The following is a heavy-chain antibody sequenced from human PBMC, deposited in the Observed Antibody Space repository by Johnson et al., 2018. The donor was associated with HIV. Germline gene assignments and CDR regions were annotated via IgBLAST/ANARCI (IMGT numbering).Heavy chain of an antibody. CDR3: AREYYYDSSGYYDEVSRAFDI. J-gene: IGHJ3*02. CDR1: GFTFGFYA. Sequence: VQLVESGGGVVQPGGSLRLSCAASGFTFGFYAMHWVRQAPGKGLEWVAVISYDGSTIYYADSVKGRLTISRDNAKNSLYLQMNSLRAEDTAVYYCAREYYYDSSGYYDEVSRAFDIWGQGTMVTVSS. V-gene: IGHV3-30*04. CDR2: ISYDGSTI. D-gene: IGHD3-22*01.